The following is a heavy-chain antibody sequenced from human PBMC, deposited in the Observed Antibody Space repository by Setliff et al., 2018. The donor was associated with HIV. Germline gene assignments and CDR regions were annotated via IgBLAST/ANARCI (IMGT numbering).Heavy chain of an antibody. V-gene: IGHV4-38-2*01. CDR3: ARHGAYEAYYDYMDV. Sequence: SETLSLTCAVSGYSISSGHYWGWIRQPPGKGLEWIGSIYHSGTTYDNPSLKSRVTISADTSKNQFSLKLSSVTAADTAVYYCARHGAYEAYYDYMDVWGKGTTVTVSS. D-gene: IGHD5-12*01. J-gene: IGHJ6*03. CDR1: GYSISSGHY. CDR2: IYHSGTT.